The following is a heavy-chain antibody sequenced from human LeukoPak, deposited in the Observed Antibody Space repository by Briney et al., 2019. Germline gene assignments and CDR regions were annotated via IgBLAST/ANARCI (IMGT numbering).Heavy chain of an antibody. CDR2: IYYSGST. D-gene: IGHD3-3*01. J-gene: IGHJ6*03. CDR1: GGSISSGGYY. Sequence: SETLSLTCTVSGGSISSGGYYWSWIRQPPGKGLEWIGYIYYSGSTNYNPSLKSRVTISVDTSKNQFSLKLSSVTAADTAVYYCARAYYDFWSGYWSTYYYMDVWGKGTTVTVSS. V-gene: IGHV4-61*08. CDR3: ARAYYDFWSGYWSTYYYMDV.